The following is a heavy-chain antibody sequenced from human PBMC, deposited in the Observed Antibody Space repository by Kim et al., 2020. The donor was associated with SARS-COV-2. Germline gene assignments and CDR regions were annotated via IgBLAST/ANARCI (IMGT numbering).Heavy chain of an antibody. CDR1: GGSFSGYY. CDR2: INHSGST. CDR3: ARYAYYYYGMDV. V-gene: IGHV4-34*01. Sequence: SETLSLTCAVYGGSFSGYYWSWIRQPPGKGLEWIGEINHSGSTNYNPSLKSRVTISVDTSKNQFSLKLSSVTAADTAVYYGARYAYYYYGMDVWGQGTTVTVSS. J-gene: IGHJ6*02.